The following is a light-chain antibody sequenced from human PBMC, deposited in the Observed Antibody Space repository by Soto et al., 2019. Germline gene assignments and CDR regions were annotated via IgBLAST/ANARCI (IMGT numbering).Light chain of an antibody. CDR2: DAS. CDR3: QQRSNWPSLT. CDR1: QSVTSK. J-gene: IGKJ4*01. V-gene: IGKV3-11*01. Sequence: VLTQSPATLSVSPGERATLSCRASQSVTSKLAWYQQKPGQAPRLLISDASNRATGIPARFSGSGSETDFTLTISSLEPEDSAVYYCQQRSNWPSLTFGGGTKVDIK.